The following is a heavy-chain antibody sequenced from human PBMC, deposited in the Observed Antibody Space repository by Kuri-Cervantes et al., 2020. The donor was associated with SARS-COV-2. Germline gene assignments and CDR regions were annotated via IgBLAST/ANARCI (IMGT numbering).Heavy chain of an antibody. CDR3: ARGPGITMVRGVNVDLDY. D-gene: IGHD3-10*01. J-gene: IGHJ4*02. CDR2: IYTSGST. V-gene: IGHV4-61*09. CDR1: GGAIGGSHY. Sequence: SETLSLTCTVSGGAIGGSHYWTWIRQPAGKGLEWIGHIYTSGSTRYNPSLKSRVSISVDTSKNQLSLKLSSVTAADTAVYYCARGPGITMVRGVNVDLDYWGQGTLVTVSS.